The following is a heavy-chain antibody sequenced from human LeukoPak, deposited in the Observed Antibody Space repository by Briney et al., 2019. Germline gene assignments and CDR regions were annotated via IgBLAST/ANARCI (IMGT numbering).Heavy chain of an antibody. Sequence: GGSLRLSCAASGFTFSTYSMNWVRQAPGKGLEWVSSISSSSDYIYYADSVKGRFTISRDNAKNSLYLQMNSLRAEDTAVYYCAGVVAATSDLDYYGLDVWGQGTTVTVSS. CDR1: GFTFSTYS. V-gene: IGHV3-21*01. CDR3: AGVVAATSDLDYYGLDV. CDR2: ISSSSDYI. D-gene: IGHD2-15*01. J-gene: IGHJ6*02.